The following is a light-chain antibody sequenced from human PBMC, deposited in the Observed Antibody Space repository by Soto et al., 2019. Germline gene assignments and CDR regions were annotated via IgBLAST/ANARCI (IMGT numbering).Light chain of an antibody. CDR1: QSVGSN. Sequence: EIVLTQSPATLSVSPGERATLSCRASQSVGSNVAWYQQKPGQAPRLLIYRASSRAAGLQDRFSGSGSETEFTLTISTLQSEDFAVYYCKQYNKWPITFGQGTRLEIK. CDR2: RAS. V-gene: IGKV3-15*01. J-gene: IGKJ5*01. CDR3: KQYNKWPIT.